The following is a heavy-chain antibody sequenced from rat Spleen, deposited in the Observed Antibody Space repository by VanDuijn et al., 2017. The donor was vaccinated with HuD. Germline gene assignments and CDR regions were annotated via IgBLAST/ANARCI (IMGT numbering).Heavy chain of an antibody. V-gene: IGHV5-7*01. CDR3: ARHRGPLDY. D-gene: IGHD4-3*01. CDR2: ISYDGTIT. Sequence: EVQLVESGGGLVQPGRSLKLSCAASGFTLSDYYMAWVRQAPTKGLEWVATISYDGTITYYRDSVKGRFTISRNNAKDTLYLQLDSLRSEDTATYYCARHRGPLDYWGQGVMVTVSS. CDR1: GFTLSDYY. J-gene: IGHJ2*01.